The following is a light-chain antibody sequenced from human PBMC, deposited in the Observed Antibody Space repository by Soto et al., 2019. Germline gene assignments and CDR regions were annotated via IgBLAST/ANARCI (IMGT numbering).Light chain of an antibody. CDR2: GGY. Sequence: DILLTQSPSILSASVGDRVTLTCRASQDVSDFLAWYQHAPGKAPNLLIYGGYTLQSGVPSRFSGSGSGTEFSLTITGLQPEDFATYYCQYLNGVPTITFGQGTRLEIK. J-gene: IGKJ5*01. CDR1: QDVSDF. V-gene: IGKV1-9*01. CDR3: QYLNGVPTIT.